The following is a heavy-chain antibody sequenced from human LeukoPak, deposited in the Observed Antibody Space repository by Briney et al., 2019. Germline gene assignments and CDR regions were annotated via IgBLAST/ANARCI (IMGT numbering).Heavy chain of an antibody. D-gene: IGHD3-22*01. J-gene: IGHJ4*02. CDR1: RFIFNSYW. CDR3: ARDLYRIVVVPHYFDY. V-gene: IGHV3-7*01. Sequence: GGSLRLSCAASRFIFNSYWMHWVRQAPGKGLEWVANIKKDGSEKYYVDSVKGRFTISRDNAKNSLYLQMNSLRAEDTAVYYCARDLYRIVVVPHYFDYWGQGTLVTVSS. CDR2: IKKDGSEK.